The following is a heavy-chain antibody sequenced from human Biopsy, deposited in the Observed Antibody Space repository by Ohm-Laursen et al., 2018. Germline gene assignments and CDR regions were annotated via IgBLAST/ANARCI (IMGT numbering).Heavy chain of an antibody. V-gene: IGHV3-21*04. CDR1: GFDFSDYS. Sequence: SLRLSCAAPGFDFSDYSMSWVRQAPGTGLERVSSVTTTSSYIYYADSVKGRFTISRDNSRNTLYLQMNSLRAEDTAVYFCTNHYCGGITCLMNFWGQGTLVTVSS. D-gene: IGHD2-21*01. J-gene: IGHJ4*02. CDR3: TNHYCGGITCLMNF. CDR2: VTTTSSYI.